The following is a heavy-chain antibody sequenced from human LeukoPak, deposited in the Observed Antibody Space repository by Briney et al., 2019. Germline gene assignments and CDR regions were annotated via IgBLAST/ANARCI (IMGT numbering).Heavy chain of an antibody. CDR2: ITASGDRA. V-gene: IGHV3-23*01. Sequence: GGSLRLSCAASGFTFSSYWMSWVRQAPGKGLEWVSGITASGDRAYYADSVQGRFTMSRDNSKNTVYLQMNSLRVDDTAVYYCARRDIVVIVSASDYWGQGTLVTVSS. J-gene: IGHJ4*02. CDR1: GFTFSSYW. D-gene: IGHD2-15*01. CDR3: ARRDIVVIVSASDY.